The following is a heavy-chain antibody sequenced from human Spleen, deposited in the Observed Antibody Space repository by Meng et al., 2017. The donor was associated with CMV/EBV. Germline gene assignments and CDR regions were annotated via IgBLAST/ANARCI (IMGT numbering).Heavy chain of an antibody. Sequence: GGSLRLSCAASGFTFSNYWMTWVRQAPGKGLEWVASIKEDGSERYYVDSMKGRFTISRDNAKKSLSLQMHSVGVDDTAVYYCARGASWYAPPDYWGQGTLVTVSS. D-gene: IGHD6-13*01. CDR3: ARGASWYAPPDY. CDR2: IKEDGSER. V-gene: IGHV3-7*01. CDR1: GFTFSNYW. J-gene: IGHJ4*02.